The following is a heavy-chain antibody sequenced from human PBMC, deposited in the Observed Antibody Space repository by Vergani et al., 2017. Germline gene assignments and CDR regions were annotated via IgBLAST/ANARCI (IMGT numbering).Heavy chain of an antibody. CDR1: GYIFTNYG. D-gene: IGHD2-2*02. CDR2: ISVYNGNT. J-gene: IGHJ5*02. V-gene: IGHV1-18*01. CDR3: ARGGYCSSTSCYRRLGLDP. Sequence: QVQLVQSGAEVKKPGASVKVSCKASGYIFTNYGISWVRQAPGQGLEWMGWISVYNGNTNYAQKLQGRVTMTTDTSTSTAYMELRILRSDDTAVYYCARGGYCSSTSCYRRLGLDPWGQGTLVTVSS.